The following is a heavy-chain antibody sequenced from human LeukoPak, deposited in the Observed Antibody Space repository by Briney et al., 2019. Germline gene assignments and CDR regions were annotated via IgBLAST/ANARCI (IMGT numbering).Heavy chain of an antibody. CDR2: INHSGST. J-gene: IGHJ6*03. V-gene: IGHV4-34*01. D-gene: IGHD2-2*01. CDR3: ARGARGGGYQLLPKRTYYYYYMDV. CDR1: GGSFSGYY. Sequence: SETLSLTCAVYGGSFSGYYWSWIRQPPGKGVEWIGEINHSGSTNYNPSLKSRVTISVDTSKNQFSLKLSSVTAADTAVYYCARGARGGGYQLLPKRTYYYYYMDVWGKGTTVTISS.